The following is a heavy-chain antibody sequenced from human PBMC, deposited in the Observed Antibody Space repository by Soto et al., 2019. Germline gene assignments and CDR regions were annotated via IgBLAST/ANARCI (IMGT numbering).Heavy chain of an antibody. CDR2: ISSSSGTI. J-gene: IGHJ6*03. V-gene: IGHV3-48*04. CDR1: GFTFSDYS. D-gene: IGHD2-2*01. Sequence: PGGSLRLSCTASGFTFSDYSMNWVRHAPGKGLEWVSYISSSSGTIHYADSVKGRFTISRDNAKNTLYLQMNSLRAEDTAVYYCARDGPSKYMDVWGKGTTVTVSS. CDR3: ARDGPSKYMDV.